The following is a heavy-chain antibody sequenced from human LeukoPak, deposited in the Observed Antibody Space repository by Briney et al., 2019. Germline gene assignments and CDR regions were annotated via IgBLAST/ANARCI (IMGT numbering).Heavy chain of an antibody. CDR1: GFTFSSYV. CDR3: ARGPVYDY. Sequence: GGSLRLPFAASGFTFSSYVRHWVRQAPGRGLEYVSAISSNGGSTYYANSVKGRFTISRDNSKNTLYLQMGSLRAEDMAVYYCARGPVYDYWGQGTLVTVSS. CDR2: ISSNGGST. J-gene: IGHJ4*02. V-gene: IGHV3-64*01.